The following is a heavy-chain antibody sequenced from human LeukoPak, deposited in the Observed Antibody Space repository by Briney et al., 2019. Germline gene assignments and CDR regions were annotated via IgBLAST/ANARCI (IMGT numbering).Heavy chain of an antibody. D-gene: IGHD4-17*01. J-gene: IGHJ2*01. CDR1: GYTFTSYY. Sequence: ASVKVSCKASGYTFTSYYMHWVRQAPGQGLEWMGIINPSGGSTSYAQKFQGRVTITTDESTSTAYMELSSLRSEDTAVYYCASCTVTNNRNYWYFDLWGRGTLVTVSS. CDR3: ASCTVTNNRNYWYFDL. CDR2: INPSGGST. V-gene: IGHV1-46*01.